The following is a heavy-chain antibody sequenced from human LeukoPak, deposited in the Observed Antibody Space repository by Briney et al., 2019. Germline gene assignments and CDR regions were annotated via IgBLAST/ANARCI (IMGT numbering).Heavy chain of an antibody. J-gene: IGHJ4*02. CDR3: ARDRGDYSDYSDFFDA. Sequence: PGGSLRLSCATSGFTFSSYGFHWVRQAPIKGLEWVAVIWYDGSKKYYADSVKGRFTISRDDSKNTVYLQMDSLRAEDTAMYYCARDRGDYSDYSDFFDAWGQETLVTFSS. CDR1: GFTFSSYG. CDR2: IWYDGSKK. D-gene: IGHD4-11*01. V-gene: IGHV3-33*01.